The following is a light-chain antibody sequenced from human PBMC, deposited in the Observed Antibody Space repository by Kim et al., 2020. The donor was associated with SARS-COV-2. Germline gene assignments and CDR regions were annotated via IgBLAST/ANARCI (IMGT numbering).Light chain of an antibody. CDR3: NSRASSGNHLV. J-gene: IGLJ2*01. Sequence: SSELTQDPVVSVALGQTVRITCQGDSLRSYYASWYQQKPGQAPVLVIYGKNNRPSGIPDRFSGSSSGNTASLTITGAQAEDEADYYCNSRASSGNHLVFG. V-gene: IGLV3-19*01. CDR1: SLRSYY. CDR2: GKN.